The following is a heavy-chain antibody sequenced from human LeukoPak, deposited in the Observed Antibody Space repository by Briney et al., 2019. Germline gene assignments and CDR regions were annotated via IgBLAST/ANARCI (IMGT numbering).Heavy chain of an antibody. V-gene: IGHV1-2*02. Sequence: ASAPLSCKASGYTFTGYYMHWVRQATRQALECLGWINPNSGGTNYAQKFQGRVTRTRDTSISTAYMELSRLRSDDTAVYYCARGMEQWLPPNWFDPWGQGTLVTVSS. D-gene: IGHD6-19*01. J-gene: IGHJ5*02. CDR1: GYTFTGYY. CDR2: INPNSGGT. CDR3: ARGMEQWLPPNWFDP.